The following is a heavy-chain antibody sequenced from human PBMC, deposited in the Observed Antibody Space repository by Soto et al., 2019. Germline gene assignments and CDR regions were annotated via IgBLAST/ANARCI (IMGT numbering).Heavy chain of an antibody. J-gene: IGHJ4*02. CDR3: AKDTPRPYDFWSGYYDSTFFDY. Sequence: SGGSLRLSCAASGFTFSSYAMSWVRQAPGKGLEWVSAISGSGGSTYYADSVKGRFTISRDNSKNTLYLQMNSLRAEDTAVYYCAKDTPRPYDFWSGYYDSTFFDYWGQGTLVTVSS. D-gene: IGHD3-3*01. CDR1: GFTFSSYA. CDR2: ISGSGGST. V-gene: IGHV3-23*01.